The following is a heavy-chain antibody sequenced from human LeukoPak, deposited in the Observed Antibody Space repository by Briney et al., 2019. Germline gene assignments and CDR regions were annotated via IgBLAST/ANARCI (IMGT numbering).Heavy chain of an antibody. CDR2: IYTSGST. D-gene: IGHD4-17*01. V-gene: IGHV4-59*10. CDR3: ARSYGDYSSVFDL. CDR1: GGSFSGYY. Sequence: PSETLSLTCAVYGGSFSGYYWSWIRQPAGKGLEWIGRIYTSGSTNYNPSLKSRVTMSVDTSKNQFSLKLSSVTAADTAVYYCARSYGDYSSVFDLWGRGTLVTVSS. J-gene: IGHJ2*01.